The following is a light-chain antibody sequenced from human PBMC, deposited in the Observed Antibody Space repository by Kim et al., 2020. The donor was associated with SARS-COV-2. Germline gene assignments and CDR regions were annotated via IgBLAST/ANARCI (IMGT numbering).Light chain of an antibody. CDR2: GKN. V-gene: IGLV3-19*01. CDR3: NSRDSSCNLLV. Sequence: SSELTQDPAVSAALGQTVRITCQGDSLRSYSANWYQQKPGQAPVLVIHGKNSRPSGIPDRFSGSRSGNAASLTIAGAQAEDEADYYFNSRDSSCNLLVFC. J-gene: IGLJ3*02. CDR1: SLRSYS.